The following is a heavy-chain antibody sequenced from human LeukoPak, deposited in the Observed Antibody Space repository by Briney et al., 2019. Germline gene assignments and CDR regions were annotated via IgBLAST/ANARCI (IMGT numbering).Heavy chain of an antibody. CDR3: AREDYYDSGSNDY. V-gene: IGHV1-46*01. J-gene: IGHJ4*02. CDR1: GYSFTYHY. D-gene: IGHD3-22*01. Sequence: GASVKVSCKASGYSFTYHYMHWLRQAPGQGLEWIGIINPSDGSTTYAQKFQGRVTMTRDMSTSTVYMELSSLRSEDTAVYYCAREDYYDSGSNDYWGQGTLVTVSS. CDR2: INPSDGST.